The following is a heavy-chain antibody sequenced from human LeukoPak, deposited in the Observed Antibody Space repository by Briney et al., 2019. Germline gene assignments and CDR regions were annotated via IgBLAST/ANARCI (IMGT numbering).Heavy chain of an antibody. Sequence: GGSLRLSCAASGFTFSSYAMSWVRQAPGKGREWVSSISGIGGSTYYAHSVKARFTISRDNSKNTLYLQMNGLRAEDTAVYYCAKYGSGYFDDAFDIWGQGTMVTVSS. V-gene: IGHV3-23*01. J-gene: IGHJ3*02. CDR2: ISGIGGST. CDR3: AKYGSGYFDDAFDI. D-gene: IGHD3-22*01. CDR1: GFTFSSYA.